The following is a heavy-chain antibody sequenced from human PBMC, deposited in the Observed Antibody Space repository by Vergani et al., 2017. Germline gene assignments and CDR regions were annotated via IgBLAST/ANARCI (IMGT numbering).Heavy chain of an antibody. Sequence: QLQLQESGPGLVKPSETLSLTCTVSGGSISSSSYYWGWIRQPPGKGLEWIGSIYYSGSTYYNPSLKSRVTISVDTSKNQFSLKLSSVTAADTAVYYCARQWERRYFDYWGQGTLVTVSS. CDR3: ARQWERRYFDY. CDR1: GGSISSSSYY. V-gene: IGHV4-39*07. J-gene: IGHJ4*02. CDR2: IYYSGST. D-gene: IGHD1-26*01.